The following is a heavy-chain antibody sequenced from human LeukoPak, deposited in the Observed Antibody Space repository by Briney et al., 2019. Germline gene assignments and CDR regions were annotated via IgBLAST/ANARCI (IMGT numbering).Heavy chain of an antibody. CDR3: AKAVAAAGRFGFDP. J-gene: IGHJ5*02. D-gene: IGHD6-13*01. Sequence: PSETLSLTCTVSGGSSSTYYWSWIRQPPGKGLEGIGYIYNSGSTNYNPSLQSRVTISVDTSKNQFSLRLTSVTAADTAVYYCAKAVAAAGRFGFDPWGQGTLVTVSS. V-gene: IGHV4-59*01. CDR1: GGSSSTYY. CDR2: IYNSGST.